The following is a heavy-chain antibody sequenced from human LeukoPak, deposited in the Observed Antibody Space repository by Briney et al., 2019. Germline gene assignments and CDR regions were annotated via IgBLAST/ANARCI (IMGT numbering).Heavy chain of an antibody. CDR2: IYYTGST. Sequence: SETLSLTCTVSGGSISSYYWSWIWQPPGKGLEWIGHIYYTGSTNYNPSLKSRVTISVDTSKNQFSLKLSSVTAADTAVYYCARGSGFYGYWGQGTLVTVSS. CDR3: ARGSGFYGY. V-gene: IGHV4-59*01. D-gene: IGHD6-19*01. J-gene: IGHJ4*02. CDR1: GGSISSYY.